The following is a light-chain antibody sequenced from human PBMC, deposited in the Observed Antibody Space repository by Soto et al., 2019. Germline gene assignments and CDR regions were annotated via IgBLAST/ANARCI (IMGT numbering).Light chain of an antibody. CDR1: QDISNY. CDR3: QQYDNLPPFT. J-gene: IGKJ3*01. CDR2: DAS. Sequence: DIQMTQSPSSLSASVGDRVTITCQASQDISNYLNWYQQKPGKAPKLLIYDASNLETGGTSMFSGSASGTDFTFTISSLQPEDIAAYYCQQYDNLPPFTFGPGTKVDIK. V-gene: IGKV1-33*01.